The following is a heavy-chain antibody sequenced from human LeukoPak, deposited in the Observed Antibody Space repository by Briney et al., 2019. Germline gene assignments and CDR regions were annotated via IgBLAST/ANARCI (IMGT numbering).Heavy chain of an antibody. CDR1: GGSISSSSYY. CDR2: INHSGST. CDR3: ARGLLDYDFWSGNDY. Sequence: SETLSLTCTVSGGSISSSSYYWGWIRQPPGKGLEWIGEINHSGSTNYNPSLKSRVTISVDTSKNQFSLKLSSVTAADTAVYYCARGLLDYDFWSGNDYWGQGTLVTVSS. J-gene: IGHJ4*02. D-gene: IGHD3-3*01. V-gene: IGHV4-39*07.